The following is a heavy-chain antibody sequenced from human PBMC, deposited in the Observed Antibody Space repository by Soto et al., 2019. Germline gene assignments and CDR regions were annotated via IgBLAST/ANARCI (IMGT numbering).Heavy chain of an antibody. CDR2: IIPIFGTA. J-gene: IGHJ4*02. CDR3: ARGYYDSSGYYYLNY. D-gene: IGHD3-22*01. CDR1: GGTFSSYA. Sequence: SVKVSCKXSGGTFSSYAISWVRQAPGQGLEWMGGIIPIFGTANYAQKFQGRVTITADESTSTAYMELSSLRSEDTAVYYCARGYYDSSGYYYLNYWGQGTLVTVSS. V-gene: IGHV1-69*13.